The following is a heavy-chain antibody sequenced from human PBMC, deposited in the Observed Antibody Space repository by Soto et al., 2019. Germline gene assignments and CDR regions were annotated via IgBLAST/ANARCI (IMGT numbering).Heavy chain of an antibody. D-gene: IGHD3-10*01. CDR1: GAPISVFY. J-gene: IGHJ6*02. CDR2: LYYTGNT. CDR3: ARGGSEGGLDI. Sequence: QMQLQESGPGVVKPSETLSLTCTVSGAPISVFYWTWIRQAPGKGLEWIGYLYYTGNTNYNPSLKSRVAMSMYTSKKHFYLTLTSATAADTAMYFCARGGSEGGLDIWGQGTTVT. V-gene: IGHV4-59*01.